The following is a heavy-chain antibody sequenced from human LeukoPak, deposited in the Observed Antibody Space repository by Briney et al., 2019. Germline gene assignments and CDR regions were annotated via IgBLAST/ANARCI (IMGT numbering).Heavy chain of an antibody. Sequence: SKTLSLTCAVYGGSFSGYYWSWIRQPPGKGLEWMGEINHSGSTNYNPSPKSRVTISVDTSKNQFSLKLSSVTAADTAVYYCAGYSYGYYYYYMDVWGQGTMVTVSS. CDR2: INHSGST. CDR3: AGYSYGYYYYYMDV. V-gene: IGHV4-34*01. J-gene: IGHJ6*03. CDR1: GGSFSGYY. D-gene: IGHD5-18*01.